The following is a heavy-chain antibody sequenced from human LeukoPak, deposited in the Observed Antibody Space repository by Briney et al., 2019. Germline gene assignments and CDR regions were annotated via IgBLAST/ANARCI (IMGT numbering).Heavy chain of an antibody. V-gene: IGHV4-39*07. Sequence: SETLSLTCAVSGGSIRSIDSYWGWIRQPPGKGLEWIGSGFYSGSTYYNPSLKSRVTISVDTSKNQFSLKLRSVTAADTAVYYCARSSSTWAECQFEFWGQGTLVTVSS. CDR3: ARSSSTWAECQFEF. CDR1: GGSIRSIDSY. CDR2: GFYSGST. D-gene: IGHD6-13*01. J-gene: IGHJ4*02.